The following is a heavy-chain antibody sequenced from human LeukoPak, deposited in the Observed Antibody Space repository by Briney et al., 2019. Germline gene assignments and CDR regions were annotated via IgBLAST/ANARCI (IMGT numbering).Heavy chain of an antibody. CDR2: ISYDGSNK. Sequence: GSLRLSCAASGFTFSSYAMHWVRQAPGKGLEWVAVISYDGSNKYYADSVKGQFTISRDNSKNTLYLQMNSLRAEDTAVYYCASLNDYWGQGTLVTVSS. CDR3: ASLNDY. CDR1: GFTFSSYA. V-gene: IGHV3-30-3*01. J-gene: IGHJ4*02.